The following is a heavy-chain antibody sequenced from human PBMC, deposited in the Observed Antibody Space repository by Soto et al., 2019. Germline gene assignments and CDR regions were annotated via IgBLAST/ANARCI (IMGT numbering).Heavy chain of an antibody. CDR2: IYYSGNT. J-gene: IGHJ4*02. CDR3: AREGGESSDGLYYFDS. CDR1: GGSTSSDNY. D-gene: IGHD3-16*01. V-gene: IGHV4-30-4*01. Sequence: LSLTCTVSGGSTSSDNYWSWIRQPPGKGLEWIGHIYYSGNTDYNPSLKSRLAISIDTSKNQFSLKLSSVTAADTAVYFCAREGGESSDGLYYFDSWGQGSLVTVS.